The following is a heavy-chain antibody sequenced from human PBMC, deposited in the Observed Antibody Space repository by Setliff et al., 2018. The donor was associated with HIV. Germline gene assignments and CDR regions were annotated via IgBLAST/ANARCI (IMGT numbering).Heavy chain of an antibody. D-gene: IGHD2-2*01. V-gene: IGHV3-30*02. CDR3: AKEDQRVTSVDY. CDR1: GFTFRNYG. J-gene: IGHJ4*02. CDR2: IRLDGSDK. Sequence: PWGSLRLSCAASGFTFRNYGMHWVRQAPGKGLEWVAFIRLDGSDKFYADSVKGRFTISRDNSKNTLFLQMNSLRSEDTAVYYCAKEDQRVTSVDYWGQGTPVTVSS.